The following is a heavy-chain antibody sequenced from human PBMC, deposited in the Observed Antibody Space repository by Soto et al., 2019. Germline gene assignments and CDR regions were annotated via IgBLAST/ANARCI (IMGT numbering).Heavy chain of an antibody. CDR1: GFTFSVYA. Sequence: EVRLLESGGGLVQPGGSLRLSCAASGFTFSVYAMSWVRQAPGKGLEWVSGISGSGDSTHYADSVKGRFTVSRDNSKSMLYRQTNSLRAEDTAIYSCAKALYGGFTYWGQGTLVTVSS. CDR2: ISGSGDST. V-gene: IGHV3-23*01. J-gene: IGHJ4*02. CDR3: AKALYGGFTY. D-gene: IGHD3-10*01.